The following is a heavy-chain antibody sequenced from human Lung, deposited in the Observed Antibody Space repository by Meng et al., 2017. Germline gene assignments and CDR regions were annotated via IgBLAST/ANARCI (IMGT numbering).Heavy chain of an antibody. D-gene: IGHD3-3*01. Sequence: QVHPHQCGPGLLKPSQTLPPTCVFSDGSFSDYYWSWIRQPPGKGLEWIGEINHSASTNYNPSLESRATISVDTSQNNLSLKLSSVTAADSAVYYCARGPTTIFVVFVYWGKGTLVTVSS. V-gene: IGHV4-34*01. CDR3: ARGPTTIFVVFVY. J-gene: IGHJ4*02. CDR2: INHSAST. CDR1: DGSFSDYY.